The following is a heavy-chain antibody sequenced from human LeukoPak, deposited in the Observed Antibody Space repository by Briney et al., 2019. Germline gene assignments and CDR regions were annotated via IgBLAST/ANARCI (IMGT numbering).Heavy chain of an antibody. CDR3: AKLRYFDWLLYGYFDY. Sequence: GGTLRLSCAASGFTFSSYGMSWVRQAPGKGLEWVSAISGSGGSTYYADSVKGRFTISRDNSKNTLYLQMNSLRAEDTAVYYCAKLRYFDWLLYGYFDYWGQGTLVTVSS. D-gene: IGHD3-9*01. V-gene: IGHV3-23*01. CDR1: GFTFSSYG. CDR2: ISGSGGST. J-gene: IGHJ4*02.